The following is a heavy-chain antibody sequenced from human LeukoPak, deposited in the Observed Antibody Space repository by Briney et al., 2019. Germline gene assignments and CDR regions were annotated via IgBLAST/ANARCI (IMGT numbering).Heavy chain of an antibody. Sequence: GGSLRLSCAASGFTFSYYWMSWVRQAPGKGLEWVANIEQDGSDKYYVDSVKGRFTISRDNAKNSLYLQMNSLSAEDTAMYYCTRDLTNWNDATFDIWGQGTMVTVSS. CDR3: TRDLTNWNDATFDI. CDR1: GFTFSYYW. D-gene: IGHD1-1*01. V-gene: IGHV3-7*01. CDR2: IEQDGSDK. J-gene: IGHJ3*02.